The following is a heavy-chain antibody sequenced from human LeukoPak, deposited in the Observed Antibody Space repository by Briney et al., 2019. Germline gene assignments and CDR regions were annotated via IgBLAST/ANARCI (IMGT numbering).Heavy chain of an antibody. CDR2: IYYSGGT. D-gene: IGHD3-10*01. Sequence: SETLSLTCTVSGGSISSGGYYWSWIRQPPGKGLEWIGYIYYSGGTNYNPSLKSRVTISVDTSKNQFSLKLSSVTAADTAVYYCARGFGMAPEMNSFQHWGQGTLVTVSS. CDR1: GGSISSGGYY. J-gene: IGHJ1*01. CDR3: ARGFGMAPEMNSFQH. V-gene: IGHV4-61*08.